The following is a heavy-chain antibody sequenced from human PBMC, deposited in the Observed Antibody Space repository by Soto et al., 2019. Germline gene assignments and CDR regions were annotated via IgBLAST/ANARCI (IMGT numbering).Heavy chain of an antibody. Sequence: PGGSLRLSCAASGFTFSSYAMHWVRQAPGKGLEWVAVISYDGSNKYYADSVKGRFTISRDNSKNTLYLQMNSLRAEDTAVYYCARDLYSSSWYLMPGLLYYYYYGMDVWGQGTTVTVSS. J-gene: IGHJ6*02. V-gene: IGHV3-30-3*01. CDR2: ISYDGSNK. CDR3: ARDLYSSSWYLMPGLLYYYYYGMDV. CDR1: GFTFSSYA. D-gene: IGHD6-13*01.